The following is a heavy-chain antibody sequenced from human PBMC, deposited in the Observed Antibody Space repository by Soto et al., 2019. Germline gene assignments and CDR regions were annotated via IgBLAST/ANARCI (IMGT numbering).Heavy chain of an antibody. CDR2: IYYSGST. CDR1: GGSISSGGYY. CDR3: ARVGIVVGVAATPVRAFDI. D-gene: IGHD2-15*01. V-gene: IGHV4-31*03. J-gene: IGHJ3*02. Sequence: QVQLQESGPGLVKPSQTLSLTCTVSGGSISSGGYYWSWIRQHPGKGLEWIGYIYYSGSTYYNPSLKSRFTISVDTSKSQFSLKLSSVNAADTAVYYCARVGIVVGVAATPVRAFDIWGQGTMVTVSS.